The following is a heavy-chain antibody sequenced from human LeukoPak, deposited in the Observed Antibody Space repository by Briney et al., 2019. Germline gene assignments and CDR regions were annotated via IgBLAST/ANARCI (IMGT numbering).Heavy chain of an antibody. CDR2: ISGSGGST. D-gene: IGHD3-9*01. CDR3: TAYEILTGYGFIDY. Sequence: GGSLRLSCAASGSTFSRYAGNWVRQAPGKVLEWVSPISGSGGSTYYAVFVKGRFTIPRDNSNNTLDLQMNSLRAEVISFKHKTAYEILTGYGFIDYWGQGTLVTVSS. CDR1: GSTFSRYA. J-gene: IGHJ4*02. V-gene: IGHV3-23*01.